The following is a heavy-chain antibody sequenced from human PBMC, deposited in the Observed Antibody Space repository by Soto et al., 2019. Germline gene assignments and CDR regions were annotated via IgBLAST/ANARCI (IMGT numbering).Heavy chain of an antibody. V-gene: IGHV1-58*01. J-gene: IGHJ6*02. CDR3: AADLHDFWSGPTQYYYYGMDV. D-gene: IGHD3-3*01. Sequence: SVKVSCKASGFTFTSSAVQWVRQARGQRLEWIGWIVVGSGNTNYAQKFQERVTITRDMSTSTAYMELSSLRSEDTAVYYCAADLHDFWSGPTQYYYYGMDVWGQGTTVTVSS. CDR1: GFTFTSSA. CDR2: IVVGSGNT.